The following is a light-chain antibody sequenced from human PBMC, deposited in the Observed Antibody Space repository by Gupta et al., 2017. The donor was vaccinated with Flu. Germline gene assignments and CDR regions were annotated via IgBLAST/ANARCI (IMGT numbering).Light chain of an antibody. V-gene: IGLV3-1*01. CDR2: HNS. Sequence: SYELTQPPSVSVSPGQTATITCSGDKLRHKYACWYQHKPGQSPVLVIYHNSERPSGIPARFSGSNSGNTATLTISGTQPMDEADYYCQAWDSSAANVFGTGTKVTVL. CDR3: QAWDSSAANV. CDR1: KLRHKY. J-gene: IGLJ1*01.